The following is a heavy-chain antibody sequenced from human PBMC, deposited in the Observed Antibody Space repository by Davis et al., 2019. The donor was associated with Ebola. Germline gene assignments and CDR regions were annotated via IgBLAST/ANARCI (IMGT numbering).Heavy chain of an antibody. CDR3: ARMVDTSFVILDY. CDR1: GFSLSTIGLC. V-gene: IGHV2-70*11. Sequence: SGPTLVTPTQTLTLTCSFSGFSLSTIGLCVSWIRQPPGKALEWLARIDWDDEKYYTPSLKTRLTISKDTSKNQVVLTMTNVDPADTATYFCARMVDTSFVILDYWGQGTLVIVSS. J-gene: IGHJ4*02. D-gene: IGHD5-18*01. CDR2: IDWDDEK.